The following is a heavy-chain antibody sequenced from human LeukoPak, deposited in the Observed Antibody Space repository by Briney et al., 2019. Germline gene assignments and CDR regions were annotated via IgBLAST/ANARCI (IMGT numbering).Heavy chain of an antibody. D-gene: IGHD6-25*01. Sequence: PSETLSLSCDVSGGSVTSTNWWTWFRQPPGKGLEWIGEVHLDGRTNYNPSLKSRLVMSADLPENHISLKLTSVTAADTAVYYCAREGGFYRPLDYSGQGTLVTVSS. V-gene: IGHV4-4*02. CDR1: GGSVTSTNW. J-gene: IGHJ4*02. CDR2: VHLDGRT. CDR3: AREGGFYRPLDY.